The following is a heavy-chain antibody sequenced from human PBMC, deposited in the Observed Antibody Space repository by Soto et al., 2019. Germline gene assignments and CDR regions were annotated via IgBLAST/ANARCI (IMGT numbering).Heavy chain of an antibody. CDR2: IYRGGDT. Sequence: EVRLEESGGTLVQPGGSLRLSCGASGLTVSSNYMRWVRHAPGKGLEWVSVIYRGGDTYYADSVKGRFTISRDNSKNTLYLQMNSLTDEDTAVYYCASCHWNGPNDYWGQGTLVTVSS. V-gene: IGHV3-66*01. CDR1: GLTVSSNY. CDR3: ASCHWNGPNDY. D-gene: IGHD1-1*01. J-gene: IGHJ4*02.